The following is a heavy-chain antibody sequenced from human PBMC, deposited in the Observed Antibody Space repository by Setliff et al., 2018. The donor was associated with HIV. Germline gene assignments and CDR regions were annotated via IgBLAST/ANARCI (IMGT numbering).Heavy chain of an antibody. CDR2: FYYGGST. Sequence: PSETLSLTCSVSGDSIGTYYWNWIRQTPGKRLEWIGFFYYGGSTDYNPALKNRVAISVDTSRNRVSLKMTSVTAADTAVYYCVRHKDRWGAIDYWGQGTLVTVSS. CDR3: VRHKDRWGAIDY. J-gene: IGHJ4*02. D-gene: IGHD7-27*01. V-gene: IGHV4-59*01. CDR1: GDSIGTYY.